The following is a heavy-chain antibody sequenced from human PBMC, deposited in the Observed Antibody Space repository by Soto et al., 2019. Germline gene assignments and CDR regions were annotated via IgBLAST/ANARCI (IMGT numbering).Heavy chain of an antibody. CDR2: IYYSGST. Sequence: PSETLSLTCTVSGGSISSSSYYWGWIRQPPGKRLEWIGSIYYSGSTYYNPSLKSRVTISVDTSKNQFSLKLSSVTAADTAVYYCARRRADYYGSGSYFFFFDYWGQGTLVTVSS. D-gene: IGHD3-10*01. CDR3: ARRRADYYGSGSYFFFFDY. V-gene: IGHV4-39*01. CDR1: GGSISSSSYY. J-gene: IGHJ4*02.